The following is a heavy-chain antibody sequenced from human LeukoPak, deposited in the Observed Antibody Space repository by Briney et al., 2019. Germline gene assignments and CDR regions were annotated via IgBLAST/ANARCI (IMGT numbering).Heavy chain of an antibody. J-gene: IGHJ4*02. CDR1: GGSISSGGYS. Sequence: TLNLTCTVTGGSISSGGYSLSWIRQQPGKGLEWIGYIYYSGSTYYNPSLKSRVTISVDTSKNQFSLKLSSVTAADTAVYYCARAPRGCGGICPFDWWGQGNLVTVSS. CDR3: ARAPRGCGGICPFDW. V-gene: IGHV4-31*03. D-gene: IGHD2-15*01. CDR2: IYYSGST.